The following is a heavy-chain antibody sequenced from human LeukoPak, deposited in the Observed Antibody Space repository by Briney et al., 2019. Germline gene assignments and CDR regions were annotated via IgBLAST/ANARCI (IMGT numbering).Heavy chain of an antibody. CDR2: IYHSGST. J-gene: IGHJ4*02. D-gene: IGHD4-17*01. Sequence: SETLSLTCTVSGGSISSYYWSWIRQPPGNVLEWIGYIYHSGSTNYNPSLKSRVTISVDTSKNQFSLKLSSVTAADTAVYYCATEAQTTAFDYWGQGTLVTVSS. V-gene: IGHV4-59*01. CDR1: GGSISSYY. CDR3: ATEAQTTAFDY.